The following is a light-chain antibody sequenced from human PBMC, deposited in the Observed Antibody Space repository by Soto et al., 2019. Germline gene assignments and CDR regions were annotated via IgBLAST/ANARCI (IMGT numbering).Light chain of an antibody. CDR3: LRDIMYPWT. CDR2: GAS. J-gene: IGKJ1*01. CDR1: QGIGNA. V-gene: IGKV1-6*01. Sequence: SSVAASVKERITISCRASQGIGNALRWYQQKPRKPPKVLIYGASNLQSVGPLRFSGSGFCSDATGGIRSRSPVSSATYYRLRDIMYPWTFSEGTKVDIK.